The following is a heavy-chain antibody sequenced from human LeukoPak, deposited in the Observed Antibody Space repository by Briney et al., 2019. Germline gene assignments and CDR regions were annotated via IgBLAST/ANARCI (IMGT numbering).Heavy chain of an antibody. Sequence: PSETLSLTCAVSGYSISSGYYWGWIRQPPGKGLEWIGSIYHSGSTYYNPSLKSRVTISVDTSKNQFSLKLSSVTAADTAVYYCARINRQQLVLDYCGQGTLVTVSS. CDR1: GYSISSGYY. J-gene: IGHJ4*02. CDR3: ARINRQQLVLDY. V-gene: IGHV4-38-2*01. D-gene: IGHD6-13*01. CDR2: IYHSGST.